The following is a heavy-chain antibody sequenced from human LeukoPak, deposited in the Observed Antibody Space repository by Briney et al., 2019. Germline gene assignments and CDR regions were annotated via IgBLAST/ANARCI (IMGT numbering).Heavy chain of an antibody. CDR1: GFTFDDYA. J-gene: IGHJ4*02. CDR2: ISWNSGSI. Sequence: GGSLRLSCAASGFTFDDYAMHWVRQAPGKGLEWVSGISWNSGSIGYADSVKGRFTISRDNAKNSLYLQMNSLRAEDTAVYYCARKARRSNWGQGTLVTVSS. V-gene: IGHV3-9*01. CDR3: ARKARRSN.